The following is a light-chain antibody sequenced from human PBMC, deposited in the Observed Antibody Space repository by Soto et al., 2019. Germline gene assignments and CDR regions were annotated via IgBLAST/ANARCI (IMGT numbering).Light chain of an antibody. CDR1: QSVSNNY. J-gene: IGKJ1*01. V-gene: IGKV3-20*01. CDR3: QQYGSSGT. CDR2: GAS. Sequence: IVLPQSPGTLSLSAGERSTLSCISSQSVSNNYLAWYQQKPGQAPRLLIYGASNRATGIPDRFSGSGSGTDFTLTISRLEPEDFAVYYCQQYGSSGTFGQGTKVDIK.